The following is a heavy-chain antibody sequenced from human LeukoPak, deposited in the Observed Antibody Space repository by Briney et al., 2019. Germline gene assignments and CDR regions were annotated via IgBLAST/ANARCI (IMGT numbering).Heavy chain of an antibody. Sequence: SQTLSLTCALSGDSVSSISVAWNWIRQSPSRGLEWLGRTYYRSKWYNEYAVSVKGRININPDPSKNQSSLQLNSVTPEDTAVYYCALARSEYHYGMDVWGQGATVTVSS. CDR2: TYYRSKWYN. CDR1: GDSVSSISVA. J-gene: IGHJ6*02. CDR3: ALARSEYHYGMDV. V-gene: IGHV6-1*01.